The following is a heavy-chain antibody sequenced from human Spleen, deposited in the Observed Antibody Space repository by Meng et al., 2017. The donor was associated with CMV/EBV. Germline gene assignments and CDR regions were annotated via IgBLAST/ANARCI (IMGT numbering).Heavy chain of an antibody. CDR3: ARRWYSSNWGWFDP. V-gene: IGHV4-39*07. Sequence: SETLSLTCTVSGGSISSSSYYWGWIRQPPGKGLEWIGSIYYSGSTYYNPSLKSRVTISVDTSKNQFSLKLSSVTAADTAVYYCARRWYSSNWGWFDPWGQGTLVTVSS. D-gene: IGHD6-13*01. CDR1: GGSISSSSYY. J-gene: IGHJ5*02. CDR2: IYYSGST.